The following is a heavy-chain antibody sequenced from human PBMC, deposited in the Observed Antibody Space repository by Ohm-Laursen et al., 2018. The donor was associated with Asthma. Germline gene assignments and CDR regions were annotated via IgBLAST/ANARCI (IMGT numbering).Heavy chain of an antibody. V-gene: IGHV3-30-3*01. Sequence: SSLRLSCAASGFTFSSYAMHWVRQAPGKGLEWVAVISYDGSNKYYADSVKGRFTISRDNSKNTLYLQMNSLRAEDTAVYYCARDLWFRELLYLDYWGQGTLVTVSS. D-gene: IGHD3-10*01. J-gene: IGHJ4*02. CDR2: ISYDGSNK. CDR1: GFTFSSYA. CDR3: ARDLWFRELLYLDY.